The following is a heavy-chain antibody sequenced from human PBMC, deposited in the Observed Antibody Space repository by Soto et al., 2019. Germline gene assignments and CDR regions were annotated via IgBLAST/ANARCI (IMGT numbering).Heavy chain of an antibody. J-gene: IGHJ4*02. CDR3: ASDYGGNLTPAQFDY. Sequence: PGGSLRLSCAASGFSFDDYAMHWVRQAPGKGLEWVSGITWNSGSMGYADSVKGRFTISRDNAKNSLYLQMNSLRAEDTALYYCASDYGGNLTPAQFDYWGQGTLVTVSS. CDR2: ITWNSGSM. D-gene: IGHD4-17*01. V-gene: IGHV3-9*01. CDR1: GFSFDDYA.